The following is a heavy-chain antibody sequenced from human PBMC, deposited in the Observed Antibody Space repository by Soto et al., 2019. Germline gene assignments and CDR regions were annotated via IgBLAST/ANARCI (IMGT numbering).Heavy chain of an antibody. CDR1: VYTFTSYG. CDR3: ARGIVGATYYYYGMDV. J-gene: IGHJ6*02. Sequence: SVKVSCKASVYTFTSYGISWVRQSPGQGLEWMGWISAYNGNTNYAQKLQGRGTMTTDASTSTAYMELRSLRSDDTAVYYCARGIVGATYYYYGMDVWGQGTTVTVSS. V-gene: IGHV1-18*01. CDR2: ISAYNGNT. D-gene: IGHD1-26*01.